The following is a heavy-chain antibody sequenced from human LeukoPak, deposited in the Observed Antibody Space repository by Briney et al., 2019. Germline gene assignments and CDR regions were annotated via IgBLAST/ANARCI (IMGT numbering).Heavy chain of an antibody. CDR2: ISSSSSYI. Sequence: GGSLRLSCAASGFTFSSYSMNWVRQAPGKGLEWVSSISSSSSYIYYADSVKGRFTISRDNAKNSLYLQMNSLRAEDTAVYYCARQTVIPRALLVVPAAMDVWGKGTTVTVSS. D-gene: IGHD2-2*01. V-gene: IGHV3-21*01. J-gene: IGHJ6*04. CDR1: GFTFSSYS. CDR3: ARQTVIPRALLVVPAAMDV.